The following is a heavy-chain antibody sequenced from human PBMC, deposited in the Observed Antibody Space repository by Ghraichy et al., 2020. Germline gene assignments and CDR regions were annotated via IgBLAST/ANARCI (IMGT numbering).Heavy chain of an antibody. CDR3: ARQSWNDVDY. CDR1: GYSFTTYY. Sequence: GESLNISCKGSGYSFTTYYVAWVRQMPGKGLEWMGIIYPHDSDTRYSPSFQGQVTISADKSINTAYLQWSGLKALDTAVYYCARQSWNDVDYWGQGTLVTVSS. V-gene: IGHV5-51*01. J-gene: IGHJ4*02. D-gene: IGHD1-1*01. CDR2: IYPHDSDT.